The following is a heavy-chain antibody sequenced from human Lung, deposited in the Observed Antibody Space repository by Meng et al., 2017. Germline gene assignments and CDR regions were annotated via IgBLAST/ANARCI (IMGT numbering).Heavy chain of an antibody. CDR3: AKDLGASSSYYFDY. V-gene: IGHV3-23*01. Sequence: EVQLLESGGGLVQSGGSLRRSCAASGFTFSGYAMTWVRQAPGKGLEWVSSVSGSDDIAYYGDSVKGRVTISRDNSKNTLYLQMNSLRAEDTAVYFCAKDLGASSSYYFDYWGQGTLVTVSS. CDR1: GFTFSGYA. D-gene: IGHD6-6*01. CDR2: VSGSDDIA. J-gene: IGHJ4*02.